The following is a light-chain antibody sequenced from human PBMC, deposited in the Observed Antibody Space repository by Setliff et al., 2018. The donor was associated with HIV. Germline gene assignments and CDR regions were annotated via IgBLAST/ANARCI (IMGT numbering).Light chain of an antibody. V-gene: IGLV2-14*03. CDR2: GVS. J-gene: IGLJ1*01. CDR1: SSDVGGYSF. CDR3: SSYTSSTPLYV. Sequence: QSALTQPASVSGSPGQSITISCTGTSSDVGGYSFVSWYQQHPGKAPKLMIYGVSYRPSGVSDRFSGSKSGNTASLTISGLQAEDEADYYCSSYTSSTPLYVFGSGTKV.